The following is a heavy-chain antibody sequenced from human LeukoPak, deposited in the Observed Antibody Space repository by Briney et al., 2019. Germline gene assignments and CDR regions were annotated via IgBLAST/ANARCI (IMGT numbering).Heavy chain of an antibody. Sequence: ASVTVSFKASGYTFTIYDINWVRQAPGQGLEWMGWMNPNSGNTGYAQKFQGRVTMTRNTSISTAYMELSSLRSEDTAVYYCARDMKYDYYYGMDVWGQGTTVTVSS. D-gene: IGHD2-8*01. J-gene: IGHJ6*02. V-gene: IGHV1-8*01. CDR1: GYTFTIYD. CDR3: ARDMKYDYYYGMDV. CDR2: MNPNSGNT.